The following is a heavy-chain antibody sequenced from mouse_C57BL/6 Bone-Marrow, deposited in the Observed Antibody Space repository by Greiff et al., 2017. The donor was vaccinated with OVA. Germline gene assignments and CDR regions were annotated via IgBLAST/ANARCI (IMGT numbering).Heavy chain of an antibody. CDR3: ARQRVAEAY. J-gene: IGHJ3*01. CDR2: ISSGGSYT. Sequence: EVQLVESGGDLVKPGGSLKLSCAASGFTFSSYGMSWVRQTPDKRLEWVATISSGGSYTYYPDSVKGRFTISRDNAKNTLYLQMSSLKAEDIAMYYSARQRVAEAYWGQGTLVTVSA. V-gene: IGHV5-6*01. CDR1: GFTFSSYG.